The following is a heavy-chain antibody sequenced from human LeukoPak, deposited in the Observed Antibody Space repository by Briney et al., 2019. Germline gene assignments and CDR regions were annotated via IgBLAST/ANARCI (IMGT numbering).Heavy chain of an antibody. Sequence: PGGSLRLSCAASGFTFSSYWMSWVRQAPGKGLEWVANIKQDGSEKYYVDSVKGRFTISRDNAKNSLYLQMNSLRAEDTAVYYCARVQKGITIFGVVIYFDYWGQGTLVTVSS. V-gene: IGHV3-7*01. CDR2: IKQDGSEK. J-gene: IGHJ4*02. CDR1: GFTFSSYW. D-gene: IGHD3-3*01. CDR3: ARVQKGITIFGVVIYFDY.